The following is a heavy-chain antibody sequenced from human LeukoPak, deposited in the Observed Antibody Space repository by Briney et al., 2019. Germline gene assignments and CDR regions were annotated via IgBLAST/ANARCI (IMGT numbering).Heavy chain of an antibody. J-gene: IGHJ4*02. Sequence: GESLKISCKGSGYSVTSYWIGWVRQMPGKGLEWMGIIYPGDSDTRYSPSFQGQVTISADKSISTAYLQWSSLKASDTAMYYCASHGSDSDYGSGSLDYWGEGTLATVSS. D-gene: IGHD3-10*01. CDR3: ASHGSDSDYGSGSLDY. CDR1: GYSVTSYW. CDR2: IYPGDSDT. V-gene: IGHV5-51*01.